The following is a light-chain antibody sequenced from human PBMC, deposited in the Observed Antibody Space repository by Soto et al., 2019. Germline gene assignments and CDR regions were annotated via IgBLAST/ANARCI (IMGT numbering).Light chain of an antibody. CDR2: AAS. V-gene: IGKV1-39*01. Sequence: DIQMSNSPSSLAASVGDRVTVTCRTSQNIYNYLNWYQQKPGKAPKLLIYAASSVQSGVPLRFSGSGSGTDFTLTISRLHPEDFATYYCQQNHCIPVTFGQGTRLEI. CDR3: QQNHCIPVT. CDR1: QNIYNY. J-gene: IGKJ5*01.